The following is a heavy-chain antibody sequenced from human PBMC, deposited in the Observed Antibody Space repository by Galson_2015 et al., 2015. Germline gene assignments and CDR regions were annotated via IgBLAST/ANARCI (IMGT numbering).Heavy chain of an antibody. CDR3: ARDPGTMVRGVIRPFWFDP. Sequence: SVKVSCKASGYTFTSYGISWVRQAPGQGLEWMGWISAYNGNTNYAQKLQGRVTMTTDTSTSTAYMELRSLRSEDTAVYYCARDPGTMVRGVIRPFWFDPWGQGTLVTVSS. CDR2: ISAYNGNT. J-gene: IGHJ5*02. V-gene: IGHV1-18*01. D-gene: IGHD3-10*01. CDR1: GYTFTSYG.